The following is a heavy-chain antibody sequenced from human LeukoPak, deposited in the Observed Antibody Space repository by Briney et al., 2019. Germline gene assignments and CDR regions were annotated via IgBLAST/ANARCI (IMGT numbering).Heavy chain of an antibody. CDR3: ARDQGSGWYFSFGY. CDR1: GFTFSTYF. V-gene: IGHV3-33*08. J-gene: IGHJ4*02. Sequence: GGSLRLSCAASGFTFSTYFMHWVRQAPGKGLEWVAVIWYDGSNKYYADSVKGRFTISRDNSKNTLYLQMNSLRAEDTAVYYCARDQGSGWYFSFGYWGQGTLVTVSS. CDR2: IWYDGSNK. D-gene: IGHD6-19*01.